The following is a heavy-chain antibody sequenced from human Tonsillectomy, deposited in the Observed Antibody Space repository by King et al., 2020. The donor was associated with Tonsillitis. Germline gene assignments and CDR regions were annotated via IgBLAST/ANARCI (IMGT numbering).Heavy chain of an antibody. V-gene: IGHV2-5*02. Sequence: TLKESGPTLVKPTQTLTLTCTFSGFSLTTSGVGVGWIRQPPGKALEWLALIYWDDDKRYRPSLKTRLTITKDTSKDQVVLTMTNVDPVDTATYFCARRHPGFFAPSPIRDAFDIWGQGTMVTVSS. CDR2: IYWDDDK. D-gene: IGHD3-3*01. J-gene: IGHJ3*02. CDR3: ARRHPGFFAPSPIRDAFDI. CDR1: GFSLTTSGVG.